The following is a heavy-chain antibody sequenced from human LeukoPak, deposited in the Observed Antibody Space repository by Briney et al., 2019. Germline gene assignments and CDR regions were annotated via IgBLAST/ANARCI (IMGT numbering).Heavy chain of an antibody. Sequence: GGSLRLSCAASGITFSSYGMSWVRQAPGKGLEWVSSISSTGGTTYYADSVKGRFTISRDNSKNSLYLQMNSLRAEDTAVYYCAELGITMVGGVWGKGTTVTISS. J-gene: IGHJ6*04. CDR3: AELGITMVGGV. CDR1: GITFSSYG. CDR2: ISSTGGTT. D-gene: IGHD3-10*02. V-gene: IGHV3-23*01.